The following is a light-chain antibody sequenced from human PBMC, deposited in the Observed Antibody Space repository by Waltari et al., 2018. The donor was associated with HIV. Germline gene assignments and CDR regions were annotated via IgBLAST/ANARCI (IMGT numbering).Light chain of an antibody. V-gene: IGLV1-51*01. CDR3: ATWDRSLSRVI. J-gene: IGLJ2*01. Sequence: QSVLTQPPSVSAAPRQKVTISCSGTSSNIGNNFVSWYQQLPGTAPKLLIYDNNNRPSGIPDRFSGSKSVTSATLGITGLQTGDEADYFCATWDRSLSRVIFGGGTRLTVL. CDR1: SSNIGNNF. CDR2: DNN.